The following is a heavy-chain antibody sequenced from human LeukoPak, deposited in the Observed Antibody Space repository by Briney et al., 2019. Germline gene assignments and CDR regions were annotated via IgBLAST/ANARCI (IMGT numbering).Heavy chain of an antibody. CDR1: GFTFNGYW. Sequence: GGSLRLSCAASGFTFNGYWMSWVRQPPGKGLEWVAHIKQDGSEKYYVDSVRGRLTISRDNAENSLFLQMNSLRAEDTAVYYCAKDSIWFGETIYYYMDVWGKGTTVTISS. J-gene: IGHJ6*03. D-gene: IGHD3-10*01. CDR3: AKDSIWFGETIYYYMDV. CDR2: IKQDGSEK. V-gene: IGHV3-7*03.